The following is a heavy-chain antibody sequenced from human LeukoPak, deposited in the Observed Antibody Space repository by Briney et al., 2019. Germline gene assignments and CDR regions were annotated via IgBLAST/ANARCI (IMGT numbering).Heavy chain of an antibody. CDR1: GYTFTGYY. CDR3: ARVVRKVGAPTEN. D-gene: IGHD1-26*01. CDR2: INPSGGST. Sequence: GASVKVSCKASGYTFTGYYMHWVRQAPGQGLEWMGIINPSGGSTSYAQKFQGRVTMTRDTSTSTVYMELSSLRSEDTAVYYCARVVRKVGAPTENWGQGTLVTVSS. J-gene: IGHJ4*02. V-gene: IGHV1-46*01.